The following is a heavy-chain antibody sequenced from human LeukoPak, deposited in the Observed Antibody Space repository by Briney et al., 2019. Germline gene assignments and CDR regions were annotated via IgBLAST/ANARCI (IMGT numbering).Heavy chain of an antibody. CDR2: IVVGSGNT. V-gene: IGHV1-58*01. Sequence: TSVKVSCKASGFTFTSSAVQWVRQARGLRLEWIGWIVVGSGNTNYAQKFQERVTITRDMSTSTAYMELSSLRSEDTAVYYCAALLSMGYFDYWGQGTLVTVSS. CDR1: GFTFTSSA. CDR3: AALLSMGYFDY. J-gene: IGHJ4*02. D-gene: IGHD2/OR15-2a*01.